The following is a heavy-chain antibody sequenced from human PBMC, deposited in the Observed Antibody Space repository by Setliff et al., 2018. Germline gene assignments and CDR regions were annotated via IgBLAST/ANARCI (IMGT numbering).Heavy chain of an antibody. CDR1: GYTFSNYG. V-gene: IGHV1-18*01. Sequence: ASVKVSCKASGYTFSNYGITRVRQAPGQGLEWMGWISAYSGNTKYAQKLQGRATMTTDTSTTTAYLELRSLTSDDTAVFYCSRLVRYCTTTTCQGASGAEFWGHGPLVTVSS. J-gene: IGHJ4*01. CDR2: ISAYSGNT. CDR3: SRLVRYCTTTTCQGASGAEF. D-gene: IGHD2-8*01.